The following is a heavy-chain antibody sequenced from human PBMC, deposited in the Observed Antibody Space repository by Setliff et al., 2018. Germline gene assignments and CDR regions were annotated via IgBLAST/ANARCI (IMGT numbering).Heavy chain of an antibody. CDR1: GDSINNFY. Sequence: PSETLSLTCTVSGDSINNFYWTWIRQPPGKGLEWIGYIYHSGGTSYNPSLKSRVTISVDTSKNQFSLNLSSVNAADTAVYYCARGQATSSRSSLVYWGQGILVTVSS. D-gene: IGHD6-6*01. CDR3: ARGQATSSRSSLVY. V-gene: IGHV4-59*01. CDR2: IYHSGGT. J-gene: IGHJ4*02.